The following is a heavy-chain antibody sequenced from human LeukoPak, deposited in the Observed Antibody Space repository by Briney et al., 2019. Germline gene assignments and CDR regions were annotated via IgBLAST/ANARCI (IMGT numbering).Heavy chain of an antibody. Sequence: SETLSLTCTVSGGSISSSSYYWGWIRQPPGKGLEWIGSIYYSGSTYYNPSLKSRVTISVDTSKNQFSLKLSSVTAADTAVYYCASSGYCSGGSCYSRDWFDPWGQGTLVTVSS. J-gene: IGHJ5*02. CDR3: ASSGYCSGGSCYSRDWFDP. V-gene: IGHV4-39*07. D-gene: IGHD2-15*01. CDR2: IYYSGST. CDR1: GGSISSSSYY.